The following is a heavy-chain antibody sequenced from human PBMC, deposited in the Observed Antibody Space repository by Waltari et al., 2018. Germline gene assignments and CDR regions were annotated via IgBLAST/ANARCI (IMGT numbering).Heavy chain of an antibody. J-gene: IGHJ6*02. CDR2: IYYTGTT. Sequence: QLQLQESGRGLVKPSETLSLTCSVPGGPISSGSYFWGWTRQPPGKGLEWIGAIYYTGTTNYNPSFESRLTISIDTSKNQFSLKLTSVTAADTAVYYCTKRTALDGMDVWGQGATVTVSS. D-gene: IGHD5-18*01. CDR1: GGPISSGSYF. V-gene: IGHV4-39*01. CDR3: TKRTALDGMDV.